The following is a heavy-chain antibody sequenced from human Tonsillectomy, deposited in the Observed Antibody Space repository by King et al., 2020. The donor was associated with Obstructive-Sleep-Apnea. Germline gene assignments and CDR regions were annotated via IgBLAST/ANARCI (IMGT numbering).Heavy chain of an antibody. V-gene: IGHV4-30-4*01. CDR2: IFYSGSP. CDR1: GGSISSGDYY. CDR3: AREYYRSGTYYGYWFDP. J-gene: IGHJ5*02. Sequence: QLQESGPGLVKPSQTLSLTCTVSGGSISSGDYYWSWIRQPPGKGLEWIGYIFYSGSPYYNPSLKSRLTISLDTSKNQFSLKLSSVTAADTAVYYCAREYYRSGTYYGYWFDPWGQGTLVTVSS. D-gene: IGHD3-10*01.